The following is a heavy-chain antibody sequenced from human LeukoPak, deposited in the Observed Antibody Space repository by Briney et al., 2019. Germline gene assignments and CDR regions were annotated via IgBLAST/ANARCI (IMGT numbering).Heavy chain of an antibody. CDR1: GFTSSSYG. Sequence: GGSLRLSCAASGFTSSSYGMHWVRQAPGKGLEWVAVISYDGSNKYYADSVKGRFTISRDNSKNTLYLQMNSLRAEDTAVYYCAKAGGDYGDYYYFDYWGQGTLVTVSS. CDR3: AKAGGDYGDYYYFDY. CDR2: ISYDGSNK. D-gene: IGHD4-17*01. J-gene: IGHJ4*02. V-gene: IGHV3-30*18.